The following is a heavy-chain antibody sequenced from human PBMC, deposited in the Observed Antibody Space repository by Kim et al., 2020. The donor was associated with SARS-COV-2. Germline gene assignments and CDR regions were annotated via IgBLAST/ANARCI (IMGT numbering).Heavy chain of an antibody. J-gene: IGHJ4*02. V-gene: IGHV3-9*01. CDR3: AKDRRGSYWWWEFDY. Sequence: DSVKGRFTISRDNAKNSLYLQMNSLRAEDTALYYCAKDRRGSYWWWEFDYWGQGTLVTVSS. D-gene: IGHD2-8*02.